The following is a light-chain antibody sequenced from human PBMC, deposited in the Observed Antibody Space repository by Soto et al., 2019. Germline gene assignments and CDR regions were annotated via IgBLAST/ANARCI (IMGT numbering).Light chain of an antibody. CDR3: AACDDALSGPVV. CDR1: GSNIGTNT. V-gene: IGLV1-44*01. CDR2: SDN. Sequence: QSVLTQPPSASGTPGQRVTMSCSGSGSNIGTNTVNWYQQVPGRAPKLLIYSDNQRPSGVPDRFSGSRSGTSASLAISALRSEDEADYYCAACDDALSGPVVFGGGTK. J-gene: IGLJ3*02.